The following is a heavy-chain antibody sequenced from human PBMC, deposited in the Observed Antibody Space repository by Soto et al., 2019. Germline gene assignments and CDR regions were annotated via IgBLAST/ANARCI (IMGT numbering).Heavy chain of an antibody. D-gene: IGHD1-26*01. J-gene: IGHJ6*02. CDR3: ARDGREASGMDV. CDR2: IYYRGST. V-gene: IGHV4-59*11. Sequence: SETLSLTCTVSGGSISSHYWSGVRQAPGKGLEWIGHIYYRGSTSYNPSLRSRSTISVDTSNNQFSPKLNSVTTADTAVYYCARDGREASGMDVWGQGTKVTVSS. CDR1: GGSISSHY.